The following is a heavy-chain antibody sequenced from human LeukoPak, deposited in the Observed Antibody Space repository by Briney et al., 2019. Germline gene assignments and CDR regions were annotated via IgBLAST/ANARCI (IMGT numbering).Heavy chain of an antibody. D-gene: IGHD1-14*01. CDR3: TRDRSRAEDD. V-gene: IGHV3-7*01. Sequence: PGGSLRLSCAASGFTFSGHWMSWVRQAPGKGLEWVANINQGGRDKYYVDSVKGRFTISRDNANNLLYLQMNSLRGEDTAVYYCTRDRSRAEDDWGQGTLVTVSS. CDR2: INQGGRDK. CDR1: GFTFSGHW. J-gene: IGHJ4*02.